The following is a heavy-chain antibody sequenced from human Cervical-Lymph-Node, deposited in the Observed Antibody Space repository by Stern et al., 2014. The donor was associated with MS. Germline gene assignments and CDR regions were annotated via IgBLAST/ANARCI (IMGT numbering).Heavy chain of an antibody. Sequence: EVQLVESGGDLVQPGGSLRLSCAASGFTFSSYSMNWVRQAPGKGLEWVSYISSSTSTIYYADSVKGRFTISRDNAKNSLYLQMNSLRAEDTAVYYCARDSEYYDSSGHPYFQHWGQGTLVTVSS. V-gene: IGHV3-48*01. CDR2: ISSSTSTI. CDR1: GFTFSSYS. CDR3: ARDSEYYDSSGHPYFQH. D-gene: IGHD3-22*01. J-gene: IGHJ1*01.